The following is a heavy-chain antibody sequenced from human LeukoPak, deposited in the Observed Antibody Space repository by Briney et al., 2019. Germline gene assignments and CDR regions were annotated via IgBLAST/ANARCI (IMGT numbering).Heavy chain of an antibody. CDR3: ASRPTALVDY. Sequence: GGSLRLSCAASGFTFSSYAMSWVRLAPGKGLEWVSAISGSGGSTYYADSVKGRFTISRDNSKNTLYLQMNSLKAEDTAVYSCASRPTALVDYWGQGTLVTVSS. D-gene: IGHD5-18*01. CDR2: ISGSGGST. J-gene: IGHJ4*02. CDR1: GFTFSSYA. V-gene: IGHV3-23*01.